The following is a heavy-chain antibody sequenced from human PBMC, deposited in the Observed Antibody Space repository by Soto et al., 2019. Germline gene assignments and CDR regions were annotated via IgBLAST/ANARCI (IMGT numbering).Heavy chain of an antibody. CDR1: GYTFTDYW. CDR2: IYPGESDT. D-gene: IGHD1-7*01. V-gene: IGHV5-51*01. J-gene: IGHJ6*02. Sequence: GESLKIPCKGAGYTFTDYWIGWVRQLPGKGLEWMGIIYPGESDTRYSPSFQGQVTITADKSTSTAYLQWNTLKASDTAVYYCASDPTRGELLYGMDVWGQGATVTVSS. CDR3: ASDPTRGELLYGMDV.